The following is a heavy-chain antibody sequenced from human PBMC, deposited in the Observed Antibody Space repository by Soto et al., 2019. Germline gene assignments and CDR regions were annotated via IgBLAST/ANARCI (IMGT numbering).Heavy chain of an antibody. Sequence: EVQLVESGGGLVQPGGSLRLSCAASGFTFSDHSIDWVRQAPGKGLEWVGRSRSKADGYTTEYVASVKGRVTISRDDSSLFLQMNSLKTEDTAVYYCARRGSGGLKAIDVWGQGTTVIVSS. CDR1: GFTFSDHS. D-gene: IGHD1-26*01. J-gene: IGHJ6*02. CDR3: ARRGSGGLKAIDV. CDR2: SRSKADGYTT. V-gene: IGHV3-72*01.